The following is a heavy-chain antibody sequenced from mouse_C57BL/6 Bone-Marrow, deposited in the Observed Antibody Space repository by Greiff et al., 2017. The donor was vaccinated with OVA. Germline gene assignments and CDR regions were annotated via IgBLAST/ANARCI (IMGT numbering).Heavy chain of an antibody. D-gene: IGHD1-1*01. V-gene: IGHV2-2*01. CDR3: ARNEGDYGSSAYYFDY. CDR2: IWSGGST. CDR1: GFSLTSYG. Sequence: QVQLKQSGPGLVQPSQSLSITCTVSGFSLTSYGVHWVRQSPGKGLEWLGVIWSGGSTDYNAAFISRLSISKDNSKSQVFFKMNSLQADDTAIDYCARNEGDYGSSAYYFDYWGQGTTLTVSS. J-gene: IGHJ2*01.